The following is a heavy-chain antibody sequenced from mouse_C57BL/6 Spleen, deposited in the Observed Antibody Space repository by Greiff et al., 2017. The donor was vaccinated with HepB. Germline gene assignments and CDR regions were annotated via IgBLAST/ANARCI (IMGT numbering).Heavy chain of an antibody. CDR2: IDPSDSYT. Sequence: VQLKQPGAELVMPGASVKLSCKASGYTFTSYWMHWVKQRPGQGLEWIGEIDPSDSYTNYNQKFKGKSTLTVDKSSSTAYMQLSSLTSEDSAVYYCARVVEDYFDYWGQGTTLTVSS. D-gene: IGHD1-1*01. J-gene: IGHJ2*01. CDR3: ARVVEDYFDY. V-gene: IGHV1-69*01. CDR1: GYTFTSYW.